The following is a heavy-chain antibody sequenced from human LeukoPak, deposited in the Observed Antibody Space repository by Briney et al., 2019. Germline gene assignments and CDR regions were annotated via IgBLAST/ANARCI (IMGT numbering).Heavy chain of an antibody. D-gene: IGHD6-6*01. J-gene: IGHJ6*03. Sequence: SVKVSCKASGGTFSSYAISWVRQAPGQGLEWMGGIIPIFGTANYAQKFQGRVTITADESTSTAYMELSSLRSEDTAVYYCARGNSIAARYYYYYYMDVWGKGTTVTVSS. V-gene: IGHV1-69*13. CDR2: IIPIFGTA. CDR1: GGTFSSYA. CDR3: ARGNSIAARYYYYYYMDV.